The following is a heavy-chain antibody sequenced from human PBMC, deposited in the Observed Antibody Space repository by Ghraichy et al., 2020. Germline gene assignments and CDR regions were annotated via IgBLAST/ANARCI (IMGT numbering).Heavy chain of an antibody. CDR3: AKDGDDILTGYDNYYFDY. D-gene: IGHD3-9*01. J-gene: IGHJ4*02. Sequence: GGSLRLSCAASGFTFSDYAMHWVRQAPGKGLEWVSLINWDGGSTYYADSVKGRFITSRDNSENFLFLQMNSLRADDTAFYYCAKDGDDILTGYDNYYFDYWGQGTLVTVSS. CDR1: GFTFSDYA. CDR2: INWDGGST. V-gene: IGHV3-43D*03.